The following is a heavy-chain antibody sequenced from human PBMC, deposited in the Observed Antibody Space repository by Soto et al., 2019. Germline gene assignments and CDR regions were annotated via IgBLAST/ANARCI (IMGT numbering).Heavy chain of an antibody. CDR2: ISGSGGST. J-gene: IGHJ6*02. CDR1: GFTFSSYA. Sequence: GGSLRLSCAASGFTFSSYAMSWVRQAPGKGLEWVSAISGSGGSTYYADSVKGRFTISRDNSKNTLYLQMNSLRAEDTAVYYCAKDPRSSWRDYYYYGMDVWGQGTTVTVSS. V-gene: IGHV3-23*01. CDR3: AKDPRSSWRDYYYYGMDV. D-gene: IGHD6-13*01.